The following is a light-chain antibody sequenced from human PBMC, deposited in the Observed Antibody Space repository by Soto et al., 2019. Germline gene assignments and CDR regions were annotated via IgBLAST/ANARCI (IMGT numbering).Light chain of an antibody. V-gene: IGLV3-21*04. J-gene: IGLJ2*01. CDR3: QVWDSSSVV. Sequence: SYELTQPPSVSVAPGKTARITCGGNNIGSKSAHWYQQKPGQAPVLVIYYDSDRPSGIPERFSGSNSGNTATLTISRVEAGDDADYYCQVWDSSSVVFGGGTKLTVL. CDR2: YDS. CDR1: NIGSKS.